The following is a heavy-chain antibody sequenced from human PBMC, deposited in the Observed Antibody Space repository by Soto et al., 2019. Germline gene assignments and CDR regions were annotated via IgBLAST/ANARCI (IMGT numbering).Heavy chain of an antibody. CDR1: GGSISSGGYY. CDR2: IYYSGST. V-gene: IGHV4-31*03. J-gene: IGHJ4*02. CDR3: ARGDYDILTGYLRSFDY. D-gene: IGHD3-9*01. Sequence: PSETLSLTCTVSGGSISSGGYYWSWIRQHPGKGLEWIGYIYYSGSTYYNPSLKSRVTISVDTSKNQFSLKLSSVTAADTAVYYCARGDYDILTGYLRSFDYWGQGTLVTVSS.